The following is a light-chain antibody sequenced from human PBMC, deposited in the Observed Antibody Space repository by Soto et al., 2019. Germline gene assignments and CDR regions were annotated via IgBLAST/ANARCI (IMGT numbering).Light chain of an antibody. CDR3: QQRSNWPQT. V-gene: IGKV1-9*01. CDR2: GAS. Sequence: DIQLTQSPSFLSAAVGDRVTITCRASQDITNFLAWYQQKPGKAPELLIYGASTLHSGVPARFSGSGSGTEFTLTISSLEPEDFEVYYCQQRSNWPQTFGQGTQVDIX. CDR1: QDITNF. J-gene: IGKJ1*01.